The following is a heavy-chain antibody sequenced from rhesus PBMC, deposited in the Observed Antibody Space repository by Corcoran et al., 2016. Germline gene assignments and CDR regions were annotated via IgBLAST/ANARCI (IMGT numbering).Heavy chain of an antibody. V-gene: IGHV4-169*02. CDR2: IYGSGSST. CDR1: GGSISSSY. D-gene: IGHD6-13*01. CDR3: ARDGTYSSWSLDY. J-gene: IGHJ4*01. Sequence: QLQLQESGPGLVKPSETLSVTCAVSGGSISSSYWSWLRQAPGKGLEWIGYIYGSGSSTNYNPSLKSRVTRSVDTSKNQLSLKLSSVTTADTAVYYCARDGTYSSWSLDYWGQGVLVTVSS.